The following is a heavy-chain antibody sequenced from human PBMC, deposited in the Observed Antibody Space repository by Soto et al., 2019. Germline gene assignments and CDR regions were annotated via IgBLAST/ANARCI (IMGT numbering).Heavy chain of an antibody. V-gene: IGHV3-74*01. J-gene: IGHJ4*02. CDR1: GFTFSSYW. CDR2: INSDGSST. D-gene: IGHD2-15*01. CDR3: VRTSLVVAAATREDY. Sequence: EVQLVESGGGLVQPGESLRLSCAASGFTFSSYWMHWFCQAPGKGLVWVSRINSDGSSTSYAGSVKGRFTISRDNAKNTLYLQMNSLRADDTAVYYCVRTSLVVAAATREDYWGQGTLVTVYS.